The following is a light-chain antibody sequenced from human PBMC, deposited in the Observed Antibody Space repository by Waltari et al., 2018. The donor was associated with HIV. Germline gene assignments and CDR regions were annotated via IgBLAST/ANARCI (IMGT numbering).Light chain of an antibody. CDR2: EDN. CDR1: SGSIASSY. CDR3: QSYDTTTPVV. Sequence: NFMLTQPHSVSESPGKTVSISCTRSSGSIASSYVQWYQQRPGSSPTAVIFEDNQRPPGVPGRFSGSIDSSSNSASLTISGLKTEDEADYYCQSYDTTTPVVFGGGTRLTVL. V-gene: IGLV6-57*01. J-gene: IGLJ2*01.